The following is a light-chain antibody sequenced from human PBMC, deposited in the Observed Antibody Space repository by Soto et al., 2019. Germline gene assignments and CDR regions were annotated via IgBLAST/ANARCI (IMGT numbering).Light chain of an antibody. Sequence: QSALTQPASVSGSPGQSITISCTGTSSDVGSYDLVSWYQHYPGKAPKLIIYEDTKRPSGISNRFSGSKSGNTASLTISGLQAEDEADYYCCSSASRTTEVFGTGTKVTVL. V-gene: IGLV2-23*01. CDR1: SSDVGSYDL. CDR3: CSSASRTTEV. CDR2: EDT. J-gene: IGLJ1*01.